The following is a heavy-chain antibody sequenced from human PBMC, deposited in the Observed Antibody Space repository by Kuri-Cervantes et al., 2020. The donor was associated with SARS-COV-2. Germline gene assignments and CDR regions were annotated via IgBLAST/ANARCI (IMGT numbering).Heavy chain of an antibody. CDR2: ISGSDGST. J-gene: IGHJ2*01. D-gene: IGHD3-3*01. Sequence: GGSLRLSCAASGFTFSSYAMSWVRQAPGKGLEWVSAISGSDGSTYYADSVKGRFTISRDNSKNTLYLQMNSLRAEDTAVYYCAREDITIFGVVKEYFDLWGRGTLVTVSS. CDR3: AREDITIFGVVKEYFDL. V-gene: IGHV3-23*01. CDR1: GFTFSSYA.